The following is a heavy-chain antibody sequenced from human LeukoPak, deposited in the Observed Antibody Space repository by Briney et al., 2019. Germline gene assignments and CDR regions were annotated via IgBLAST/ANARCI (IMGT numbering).Heavy chain of an antibody. CDR1: GYTFTSYY. CDR3: ARSRGYHEAFDI. V-gene: IGHV1-46*01. J-gene: IGHJ3*02. CDR2: INPSSGST. Sequence: ASVKVSCKASGYTFTSYYMHWVRQAPGQGLEWMGIINPSSGSTSYAQKFQGRVTMTRDTSTSTVYMELSSLRSKDTAVYYCARSRGYHEAFDIWGQGTLVTVSS. D-gene: IGHD2-2*01.